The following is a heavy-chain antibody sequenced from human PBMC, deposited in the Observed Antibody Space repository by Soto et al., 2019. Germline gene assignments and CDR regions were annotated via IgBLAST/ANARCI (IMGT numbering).Heavy chain of an antibody. CDR2: ISAHNGNT. Sequence: ASVKVSCKASGYTFTSYGISWVRQAPGQGLEWMGWISAHNGNTNYAQKLQGRVTMTTDTSTSTAYMELRSLRSDDTAVYYCARDSSSWYGAMYYYYGMDVWGQGTTVTVSS. V-gene: IGHV1-18*04. J-gene: IGHJ6*02. CDR1: GYTFTSYG. D-gene: IGHD6-13*01. CDR3: ARDSSSWYGAMYYYYGMDV.